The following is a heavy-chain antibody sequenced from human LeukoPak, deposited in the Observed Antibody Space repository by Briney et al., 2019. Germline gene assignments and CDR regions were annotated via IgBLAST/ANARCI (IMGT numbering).Heavy chain of an antibody. V-gene: IGHV4-34*10. D-gene: IGHD6-13*01. CDR3: ATSGYSSSWEIDY. CDR1: GGSFSGYY. CDR2: IYHSGST. J-gene: IGHJ4*02. Sequence: SETLSLTCAVYGGSFSGYYWSWIRQPPGKVLEWIGSIYHSGSTYYNPSLKSRITMSVDTSKKQLSLKLSSVTAADTAVYYCATSGYSSSWEIDYWGQGTLVTVSS.